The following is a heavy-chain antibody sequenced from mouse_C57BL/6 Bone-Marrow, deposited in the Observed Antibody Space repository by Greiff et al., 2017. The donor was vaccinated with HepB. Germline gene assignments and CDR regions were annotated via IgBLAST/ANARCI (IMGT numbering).Heavy chain of an antibody. J-gene: IGHJ4*01. CDR2: ISYDGSN. D-gene: IGHD1-1*01. CDR1: GYSITSGYY. CDR3: ARGATTVRNYAMDY. Sequence: EVKLMESGPGLVKPSQSLSLTCSVTGYSITSGYYWNWIRQFPGNKLEWMGYISYDGSNNYNPSLKNRISITRDTSKNQFFLKLNSVTTEDTATYYCARGATTVRNYAMDYWGQGTSVTVSS. V-gene: IGHV3-6*01.